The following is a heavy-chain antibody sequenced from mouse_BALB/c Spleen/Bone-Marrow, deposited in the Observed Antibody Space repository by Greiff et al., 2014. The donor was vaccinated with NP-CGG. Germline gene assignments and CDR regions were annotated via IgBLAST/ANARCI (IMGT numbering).Heavy chain of an antibody. V-gene: IGHV14-3*02. CDR3: ANYDYGWYFDV. J-gene: IGHJ1*01. D-gene: IGHD2-4*01. CDR2: IDPANGNT. Sequence: DVKLQESGAELVKPGASVKLSCTASGFNIKDTYMHWVKQRPEQGLEWIGRIDPANGNTKYDPKFQGKATITADTSSSTAYLQLSSLTSEDTAVYYCANYDYGWYFDVWGAGTTVTVSS. CDR1: GFNIKDTY.